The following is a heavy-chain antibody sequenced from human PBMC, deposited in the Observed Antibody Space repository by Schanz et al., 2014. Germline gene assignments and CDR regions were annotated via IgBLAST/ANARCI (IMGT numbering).Heavy chain of an antibody. CDR2: IIPSLGLA. CDR1: GYTFVSYS. CDR3: ARGYGDSPTDF. J-gene: IGHJ4*02. Sequence: QVQLVQSGAEVKKPGASVKVSCKASGYTFVSYSMHWVRQAPGQGLEWMGRIIPSLGLAKYEQKCQYKVTITADTSTTTAYMELSSLRSEDTAVYYCARGYGDSPTDFWGQGTLVTVSS. D-gene: IGHD4-17*01. V-gene: IGHV1-69*09.